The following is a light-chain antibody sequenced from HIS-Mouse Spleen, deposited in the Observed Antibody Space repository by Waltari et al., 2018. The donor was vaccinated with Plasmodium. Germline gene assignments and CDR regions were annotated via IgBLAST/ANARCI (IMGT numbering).Light chain of an antibody. CDR2: DAS. Sequence: EIVLTHSPATLSLSLGERATLPCRASQGVSSYLAWYQQKPGQAPRLLIYDASNRATGNPARFSGSGSGTDFTLTISSREPEDFAVYYCQQRSNWPRVLTFGGGTKVEIK. V-gene: IGKV3-11*01. CDR3: QQRSNWPRVLT. CDR1: QGVSSY. J-gene: IGKJ4*01.